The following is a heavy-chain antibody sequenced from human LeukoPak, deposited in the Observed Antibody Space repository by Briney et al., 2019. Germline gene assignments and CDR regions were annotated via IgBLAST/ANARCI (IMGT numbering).Heavy chain of an antibody. D-gene: IGHD5-18*01. CDR2: IIPIFGTA. CDR3: ARAEEYSYGLDY. Sequence: SVKVSCKASGGTFGSYAISWVRQAPGQGLEWMGGIIPIFGTANYAQKSQGRVTITADESTSTAYMELSSLRSEDTAVYYCARAEEYSYGLDYWGQGTLVTVSS. J-gene: IGHJ4*02. CDR1: GGTFGSYA. V-gene: IGHV1-69*13.